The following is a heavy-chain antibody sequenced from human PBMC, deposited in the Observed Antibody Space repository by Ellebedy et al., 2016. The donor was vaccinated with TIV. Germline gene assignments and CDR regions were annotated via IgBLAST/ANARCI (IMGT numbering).Heavy chain of an antibody. V-gene: IGHV5-51*01. D-gene: IGHD6-19*01. CDR3: ARQSLNSSGWYDAFDI. CDR2: IYPGDSDT. CDR1: GYSFTSYW. J-gene: IGHJ3*02. Sequence: GESLKISXKGSGYSFTSYWIGWVRQMPGKGLEWMGIIYPGDSDTRYSPSFQGQVTISADKSISTAYLQWSSLKASDTAMYYCARQSLNSSGWYDAFDIWGQGTMVTVSS.